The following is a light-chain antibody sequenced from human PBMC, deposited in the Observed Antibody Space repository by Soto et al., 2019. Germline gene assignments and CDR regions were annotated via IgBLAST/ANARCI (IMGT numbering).Light chain of an antibody. CDR3: QQYNSYSLT. CDR1: QSISSW. J-gene: IGKJ4*01. CDR2: DAS. V-gene: IGKV1-5*01. Sequence: DIQITQSPSPLSASLVDRGTITCRASQSISSWLAWYQQKPGKAPKLLIYDASSLESGVPSRFSGSGSGTEFTLTISSLQPDDFASYYCQQYNSYSLTFGGGTKVDIK.